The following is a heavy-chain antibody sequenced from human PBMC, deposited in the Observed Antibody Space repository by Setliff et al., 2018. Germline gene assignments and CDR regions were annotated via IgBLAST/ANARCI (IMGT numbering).Heavy chain of an antibody. V-gene: IGHV4-30-2*01. Sequence: KTSETLSLTCALSGGSISSGDASWSWVRQPPGKGLEWIGYIYHAGSTYYNPSLESRVTISVDTSKNQFSLKLSSVTAADTALYYCTVYNTGSSKDHYWGQGTPVTVSS. CDR3: TVYNTGSSKDHY. CDR1: GGSISSGDAS. CDR2: IYHAGST. J-gene: IGHJ4*02. D-gene: IGHD2-8*02.